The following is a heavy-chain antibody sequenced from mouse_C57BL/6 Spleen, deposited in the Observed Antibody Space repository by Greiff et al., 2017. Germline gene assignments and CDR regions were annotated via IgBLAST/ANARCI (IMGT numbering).Heavy chain of an antibody. J-gene: IGHJ2*01. CDR1: GFNIKDYY. CDR3: ARFGTYFDY. CDR2: IDPEDGET. Sequence: VQLQPSGAALVKPGASVKLSCTASGFNIKDYYMHWVKQRTEQGLEWIGRIDPEDGETQYAPQFQGKVTITADTSSNTAYLQLSSLTTEDTAVYYCARFGTYFDYWGQGTTLTVSS. D-gene: IGHD2-14*01. V-gene: IGHV14-2*01.